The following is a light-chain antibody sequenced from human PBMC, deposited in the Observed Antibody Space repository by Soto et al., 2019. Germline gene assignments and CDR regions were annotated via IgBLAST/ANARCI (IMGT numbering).Light chain of an antibody. V-gene: IGKV3-15*01. J-gene: IGKJ5*01. Sequence: EIVMTQSPATLSVSPGERATLSCRASQSVRSNLAWYQQKPGQAPRLLIYGASTRATGIPVRFSGSGSGTEFTLTISSLQPEDFATYYCQQHGQWPITFGQGTRLEIK. CDR3: QQHGQWPIT. CDR1: QSVRSN. CDR2: GAS.